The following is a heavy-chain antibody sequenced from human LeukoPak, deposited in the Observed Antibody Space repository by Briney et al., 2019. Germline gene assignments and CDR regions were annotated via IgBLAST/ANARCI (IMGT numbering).Heavy chain of an antibody. CDR1: GGTFSGHF. V-gene: IGHV4-34*01. Sequence: PSETLSVTCAVYGGTFSGHFWSWIRQPPGKWLEWIGEINHSGSTNYNPSLKSRLTISVDTPKNQFSLRLSSVTAADTAVYYCARNTCSGGSCYLPLYQYFMDVWGKGTTVTVSS. CDR2: INHSGST. J-gene: IGHJ6*03. CDR3: ARNTCSGGSCYLPLYQYFMDV. D-gene: IGHD2-15*01.